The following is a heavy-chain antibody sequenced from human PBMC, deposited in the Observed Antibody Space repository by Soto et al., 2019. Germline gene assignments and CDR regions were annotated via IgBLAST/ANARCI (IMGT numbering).Heavy chain of an antibody. CDR1: GGNIGSSSYY. Sequence: SETQSLTSTVSGGNIGSSSYYWGWIRQPPGKGLEWIGSIYYSGSTYYNPSLKSRVTISVDTSKNQFSLKLSSVTAADTAVYYCARHPTAGNGGYFDYWGQGTLVTVSS. D-gene: IGHD2-8*01. CDR2: IYYSGST. V-gene: IGHV4-39*01. CDR3: ARHPTAGNGGYFDY. J-gene: IGHJ4*02.